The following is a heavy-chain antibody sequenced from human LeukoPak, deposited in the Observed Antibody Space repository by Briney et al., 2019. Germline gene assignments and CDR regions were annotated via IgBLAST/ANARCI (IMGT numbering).Heavy chain of an antibody. J-gene: IGHJ4*02. D-gene: IGHD1-26*01. CDR2: IYYSGST. Sequence: SETLSLTCTVSGGSISSSNYYWGWIRQPPGKGLEWIGSIYYSGSTYYNPSLKSRVTISVDTSKNQFSLNLSSVTAADTAVYHCARDGGSYSTFDHWGQGTLVTVSS. CDR1: GGSISSSNYY. CDR3: ARDGGSYSTFDH. V-gene: IGHV4-39*07.